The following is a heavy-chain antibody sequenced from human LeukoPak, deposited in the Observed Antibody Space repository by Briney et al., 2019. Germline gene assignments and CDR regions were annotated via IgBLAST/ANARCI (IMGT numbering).Heavy chain of an antibody. CDR3: ASEQNKVFYH. Sequence: QPGGSLRLSCAASGFTFSEYTMHWVRQSPEKGLGWVALFSRDDVTTFYADSVKGRFTISRDNSKNSLYLQMSRLRTGDAALYYCASEQNKVFYHWGQGTLVTVSS. D-gene: IGHD1/OR15-1a*01. CDR1: GFTFSEYT. CDR2: FSRDDVTT. V-gene: IGHV3-43*01. J-gene: IGHJ1*01.